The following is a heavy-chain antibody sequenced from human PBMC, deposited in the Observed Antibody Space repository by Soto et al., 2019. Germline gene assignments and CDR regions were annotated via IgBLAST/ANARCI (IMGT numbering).Heavy chain of an antibody. D-gene: IGHD3-3*01. V-gene: IGHV4-4*07. CDR1: GGSISSYY. Sequence: SETLSLTCTVSGGSISSYYWSWIRQPAGKGLEWIGRIYTSGSTNYNPSLKSRVTMSVGTSKNQFSLKLSSVTAADTAVYYCARDKTYYDFWSGQSIDSYYYGMDVWGQGTTVTVSS. CDR3: ARDKTYYDFWSGQSIDSYYYGMDV. CDR2: IYTSGST. J-gene: IGHJ6*02.